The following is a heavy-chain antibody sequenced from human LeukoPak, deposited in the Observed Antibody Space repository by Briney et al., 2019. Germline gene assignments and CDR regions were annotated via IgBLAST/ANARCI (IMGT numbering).Heavy chain of an antibody. D-gene: IGHD3-22*01. J-gene: IGHJ3*02. CDR1: GYSFTNFW. CDR2: IYPGDSDT. V-gene: IGHV5-51*01. CDR3: TTGRHYYDSSGYYRDAFDI. Sequence: GESLKISCKGSGYSFTNFWIAWVRQMPGKGLEWMAIIYPGDSDTRYSPSFQGQVTISADRSISTAYLQWSSLKASDTAMYYCTTGRHYYDSSGYYRDAFDIWGQGTMVTVSS.